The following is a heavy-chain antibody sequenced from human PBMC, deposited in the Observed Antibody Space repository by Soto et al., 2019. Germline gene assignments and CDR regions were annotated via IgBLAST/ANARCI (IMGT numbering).Heavy chain of an antibody. CDR3: ARGVSWGWVWDYYYGMDV. CDR2: ISYDGSNN. Sequence: GGSLRLSCAASGFTFSSYAMHWVRQAPGKGLEWVAVISYDGSNNYYADSVKGRFTISRDNSKNTLYLQMNSLRAEDTAVYYCARGVSWGWVWDYYYGMDVWGQGTTVTVSS. D-gene: IGHD7-27*01. CDR1: GFTFSSYA. V-gene: IGHV3-30-3*01. J-gene: IGHJ6*02.